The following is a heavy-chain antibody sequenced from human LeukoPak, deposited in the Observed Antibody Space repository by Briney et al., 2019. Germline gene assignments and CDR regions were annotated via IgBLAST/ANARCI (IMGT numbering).Heavy chain of an antibody. J-gene: IGHJ4*02. Sequence: ASVKVSCKASGYTFTDYYIHWVRQAPGQGLEWMGWIAPNSGDTNYAQRFQDRVTMTRDTSISTAYMELSRLKFDDTAVYYCARDIGSGWYWIGGNYWGQGTLATVSS. CDR1: GYTFTDYY. D-gene: IGHD6-19*01. CDR2: IAPNSGDT. CDR3: ARDIGSGWYWIGGNY. V-gene: IGHV1-2*02.